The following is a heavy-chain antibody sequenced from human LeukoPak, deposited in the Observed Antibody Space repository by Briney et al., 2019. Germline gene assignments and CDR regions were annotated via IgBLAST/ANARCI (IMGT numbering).Heavy chain of an antibody. J-gene: IGHJ4*02. D-gene: IGHD6-13*01. Sequence: GRSLRLSCAASGFTFSSYAMHWVRQAPGKGLEWVAVISYDGSNKYYADSVKGRFTISRDNSKNTLYLQMNSLRAEDTAVYYCAKAQYSSSWYEGVDYWGQGTLVTVSS. CDR1: GFTFSSYA. CDR2: ISYDGSNK. V-gene: IGHV3-30-3*01. CDR3: AKAQYSSSWYEGVDY.